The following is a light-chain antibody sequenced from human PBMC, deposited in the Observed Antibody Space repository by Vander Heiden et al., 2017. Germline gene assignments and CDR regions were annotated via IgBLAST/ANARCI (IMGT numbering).Light chain of an antibody. CDR2: DTS. CDR3: QQRSTSWT. CDR1: QRVSY. V-gene: IGKV3-11*01. J-gene: IGKJ1*01. Sequence: VLTQSPATLSLSPGERATLSCRASQRVSYLAWYRQKPGQPPSLLIYDTSSRAPGIPARFSGSGSGTDFTLTITSLEPEDFAVYYCQQRSTSWTFGQGTKVEI.